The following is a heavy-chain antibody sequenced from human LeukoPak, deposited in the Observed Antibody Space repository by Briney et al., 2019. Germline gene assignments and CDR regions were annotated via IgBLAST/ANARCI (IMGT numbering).Heavy chain of an antibody. Sequence: ASVKVPCKASGYTFTSYDINWVRQATGQGLEWMGWMNPNSGNTGYAQKFQGRVTMTRNTSISTAYMELSSLRSEDTAVYYCAREGYYYYGMDVWGQGTTVTVSS. CDR2: MNPNSGNT. V-gene: IGHV1-8*01. J-gene: IGHJ6*02. CDR3: AREGYYYYGMDV. CDR1: GYTFTSYD.